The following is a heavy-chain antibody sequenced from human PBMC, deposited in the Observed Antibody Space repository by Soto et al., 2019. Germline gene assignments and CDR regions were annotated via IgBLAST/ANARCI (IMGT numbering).Heavy chain of an antibody. Sequence: QVQLVESGGGVVQPGRSLRLSCAASGFTFSTYGMHWVRQAPGKGLEWVAVIWYDGSNKYYADSVKGRFTISRDNSKNTLYLQMNSLRAEDTAVYYCAREYTFGGIIAVAGFYYWGQGTLVTVSS. V-gene: IGHV3-33*01. CDR1: GFTFSTYG. J-gene: IGHJ4*02. CDR2: IWYDGSNK. D-gene: IGHD3-16*02. CDR3: AREYTFGGIIAVAGFYY.